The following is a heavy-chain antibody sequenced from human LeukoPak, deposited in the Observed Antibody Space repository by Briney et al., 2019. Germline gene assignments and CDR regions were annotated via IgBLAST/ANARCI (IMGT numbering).Heavy chain of an antibody. V-gene: IGHV4-38-2*01. CDR3: ARGKQWLEPLDY. D-gene: IGHD6-19*01. Sequence: SETLSLTCAVYGGSFSGYYWGWIRQPPGKGLEWIGSIYHSGSTYYNPSLKSRVTISVDTSKNQFSLKLSSVTAADTAVYYCARGKQWLEPLDYWGQGTLVTVSS. J-gene: IGHJ4*02. CDR2: IYHSGST. CDR1: GGSFSGYY.